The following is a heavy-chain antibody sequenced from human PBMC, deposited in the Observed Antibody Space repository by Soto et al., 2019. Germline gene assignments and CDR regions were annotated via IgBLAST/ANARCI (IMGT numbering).Heavy chain of an antibody. V-gene: IGHV3-9*01. CDR3: AKDRSTGVAGVADS. CDR1: GFTFDDYA. CDR2: ITWHSGKI. D-gene: IGHD6-19*01. Sequence: EVQLVESGGGLVQPGASLRLSCVASGFTFDDYAMHWVRQGPGKGLEWVAGITWHSGKIAYADSVKGRFTIARDNAKISLFLQMNSLRVEDTAFYNCAKDRSTGVAGVADSWGLGTLVTVSS. J-gene: IGHJ4*02.